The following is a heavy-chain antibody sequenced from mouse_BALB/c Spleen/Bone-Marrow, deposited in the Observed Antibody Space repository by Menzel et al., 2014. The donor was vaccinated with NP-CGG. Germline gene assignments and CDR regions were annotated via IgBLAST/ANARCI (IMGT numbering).Heavy chain of an antibody. V-gene: IGHV5-6-3*01. D-gene: IGHD2-3*01. J-gene: IGHJ4*01. CDR1: GSTFSSYG. CDR2: INSNGGST. Sequence: EVKLVESGGGLVQPGGSLKLSCAASGSTFSSYGMSWVRQTPDKRLELVATINSNGGSTYYPDSVKGRFTISRDNAKNTLYLQMSSLKSEDTAMYYCARDGYYVFYAMDYWGQGTSVTVSS. CDR3: ARDGYYVFYAMDY.